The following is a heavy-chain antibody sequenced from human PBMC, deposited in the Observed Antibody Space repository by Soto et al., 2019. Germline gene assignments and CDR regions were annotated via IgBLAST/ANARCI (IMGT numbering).Heavy chain of an antibody. CDR3: AAGRWYYYDSSGHTI. V-gene: IGHV1-58*01. Sequence: GASVKVSSKASGFTFTSSALQWVRQARGQRLEWIGWIVVGSGNTNYAQKFQERVTITRDMSTSTAYMELSSLRSEDTAVYYCAAGRWYYYDSSGHTIWGQGTLVTV. J-gene: IGHJ4*02. CDR2: IVVGSGNT. CDR1: GFTFTSSA. D-gene: IGHD3-22*01.